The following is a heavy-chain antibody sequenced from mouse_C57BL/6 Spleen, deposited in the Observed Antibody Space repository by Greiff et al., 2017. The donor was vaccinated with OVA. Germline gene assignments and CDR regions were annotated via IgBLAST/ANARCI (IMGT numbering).Heavy chain of an antibody. CDR2: IDPSDSYT. CDR3: ASSTMVPFFDY. V-gene: IGHV1-69*01. Sequence: QVQLQQPGAELVMPGASVKLSCKASGYTFTSYWMHWVKQRPGQGLEWIGEIDPSDSYTKYKQKVKGKSTLTVDKSSSTAYMQLSSLTSEDSAVYYCASSTMVPFFDYWGQGTTLTVSS. J-gene: IGHJ2*01. D-gene: IGHD2-2*01. CDR1: GYTFTSYW.